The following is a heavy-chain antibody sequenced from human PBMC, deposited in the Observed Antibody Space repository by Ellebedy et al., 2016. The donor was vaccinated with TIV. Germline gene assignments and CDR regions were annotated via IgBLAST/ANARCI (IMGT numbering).Heavy chain of an antibody. CDR3: ARYGSGSYGGWFDS. Sequence: SETLSLXXTVSGASISRGANYWSWIRQPPGKGLEWIGYILHSGRTSYNPSLKSRVTISVDRSKNQFSLKLGSVTAADTAVYYCARYGSGSYGGWFDSWGQGILVTVSS. V-gene: IGHV4-30-2*01. J-gene: IGHJ5*01. CDR1: GASISRGANY. D-gene: IGHD3-10*01. CDR2: ILHSGRT.